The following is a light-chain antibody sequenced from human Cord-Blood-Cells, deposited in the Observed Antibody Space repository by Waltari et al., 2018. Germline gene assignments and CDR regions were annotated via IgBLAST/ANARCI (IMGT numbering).Light chain of an antibody. CDR3: AAWDDSLNGVV. J-gene: IGLJ2*01. V-gene: IGLV1-44*01. CDR1: SPNSGRNT. Sequence: QSVLTQPPSASGTPGQRVTISRSGSSPNSGRNTVNWYQQLPGTAPKLLIYRNNQRPAGVPYRFSGSKSGTSASLAISGLQAEDEADYYCAAWDDSLNGVVFGGGTKLTVL. CDR2: RNN.